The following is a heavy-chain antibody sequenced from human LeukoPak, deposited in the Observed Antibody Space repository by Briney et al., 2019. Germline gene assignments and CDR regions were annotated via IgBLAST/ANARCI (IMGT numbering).Heavy chain of an antibody. Sequence: PGGSLRLSCAASRFTFSSSAMSWVRQAPGRGLEWLSTISDSGGSTYYADSVRGRFTISRDNPGNTLYLRLSSLRAEDTAVYYCAKSHSEAQRGYFDYWGQGTLVTVSS. D-gene: IGHD3-10*01. CDR1: RFTFSSSA. V-gene: IGHV3-23*01. J-gene: IGHJ4*02. CDR2: ISDSGGST. CDR3: AKSHSEAQRGYFDY.